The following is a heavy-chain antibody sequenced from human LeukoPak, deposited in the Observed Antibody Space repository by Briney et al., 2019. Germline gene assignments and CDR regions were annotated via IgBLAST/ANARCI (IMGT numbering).Heavy chain of an antibody. V-gene: IGHV3-11*06. CDR1: GFIFSDYY. J-gene: IGHJ1*01. CDR3: ARQGLYDSSDFWTFQH. D-gene: IGHD3/OR15-3a*01. Sequence: GGSMRLSCAASGFIFSDYYMSWIRQTPEKGLEWLSYISSSSGYKNYADSLKGRFTISRDNAKDSVYLQMNSLSAEDTAVYYCARQGLYDSSDFWTFQHWGQGTLVTVSS. CDR2: ISSSSGYK.